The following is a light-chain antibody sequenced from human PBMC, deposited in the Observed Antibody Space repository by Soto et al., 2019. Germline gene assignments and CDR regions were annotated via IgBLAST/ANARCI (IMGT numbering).Light chain of an antibody. J-gene: IGKJ4*01. Sequence: EIVLTQSPGTLSLSPGKRATLSCRASQSLSSNDLAWYQQKPGQAPRLLIYDASLRATGIPDRFSDSGSGTAFTLTISRLEPEDFAVDSCQQYGSSPLTFGGGTKVEIK. CDR3: QQYGSSPLT. V-gene: IGKV3-20*01. CDR2: DAS. CDR1: QSLSSND.